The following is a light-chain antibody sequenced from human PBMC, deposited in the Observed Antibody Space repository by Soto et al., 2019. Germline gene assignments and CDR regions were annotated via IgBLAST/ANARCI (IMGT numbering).Light chain of an antibody. CDR3: QQSYSTPTT. Sequence: DIQIPPPPDTLSASVGGRVTITCRASQSVGTWVAWYQQKPGKAPKLLIYAASSLQSGVPSRFSGSGSGTDFTLTISSLQPEDFATYYCQQSYSTPTTFGQGTRLE. CDR1: QSVGTW. J-gene: IGKJ5*01. V-gene: IGKV1-39*01. CDR2: AAS.